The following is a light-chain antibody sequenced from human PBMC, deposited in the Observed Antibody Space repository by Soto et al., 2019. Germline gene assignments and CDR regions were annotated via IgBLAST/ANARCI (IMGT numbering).Light chain of an antibody. V-gene: IGKV3D-20*02. J-gene: IGKJ4*01. CDR3: QQYQSLT. CDR1: QTVSSAY. CDR2: AAS. Sequence: IVLTQSPAIVALSPGDRATLSCRASQTVSSAYLAWYQHKPGQAPRLLIHAASSMVAGVPDRFSGSGSGTDFTLTIVKLEPEDFAVYYCQQYQSLTFGGGTKVEIK.